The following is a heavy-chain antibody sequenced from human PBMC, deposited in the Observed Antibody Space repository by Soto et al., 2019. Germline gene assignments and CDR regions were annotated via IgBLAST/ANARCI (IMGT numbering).Heavy chain of an antibody. CDR2: ISYDGSNK. CDR3: AKDLGYPYGGDSHYGMDV. V-gene: IGHV3-30*18. CDR1: GFTFSSYG. D-gene: IGHD2-21*02. J-gene: IGHJ6*02. Sequence: PGGSLRLSCAASGFTFSSYGMHWVRQAPGKGLEWVAVISYDGSNKYYADSVKGRFTISRDNSKNTLYLQMNSLRAEDTAVYYCAKDLGYPYGGDSHYGMDVWAQRNTVTVSS.